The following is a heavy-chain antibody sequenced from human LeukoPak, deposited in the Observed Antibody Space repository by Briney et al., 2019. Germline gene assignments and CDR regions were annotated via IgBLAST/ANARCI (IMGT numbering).Heavy chain of an antibody. V-gene: IGHV3-21*01. CDR2: ISSSSSYI. CDR1: GFTFSSYS. D-gene: IGHD2-2*01. Sequence: PGGSLRLSCAASGFTFSSYSMNWVRQAPGKGLEWVSSISSSSSYIYYADSVKGRFTISRDNAKNSLYLQMNSLRAEDTAVYYCARVKWSDPGKYQLLPLYFDYWGQGTLVTVSS. J-gene: IGHJ4*02. CDR3: ARVKWSDPGKYQLLPLYFDY.